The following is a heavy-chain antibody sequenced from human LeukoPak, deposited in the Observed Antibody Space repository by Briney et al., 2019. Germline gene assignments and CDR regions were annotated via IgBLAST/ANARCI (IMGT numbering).Heavy chain of an antibody. J-gene: IGHJ5*02. CDR2: ISYDGSNK. D-gene: IGHD2-15*01. V-gene: IGHV3-30*04. CDR1: GFTFSSYA. CDR3: AKDRAPGLTRLPNWFDP. Sequence: SGGSLRLSCAASGFTFSSYAMHWVRQAPGKGLEWVAVISYDGSNKYYADSVKGRFTISRDNSKNTLYLQMNSLRAEDTAVYYCAKDRAPGLTRLPNWFDPWGQGTLVTVSS.